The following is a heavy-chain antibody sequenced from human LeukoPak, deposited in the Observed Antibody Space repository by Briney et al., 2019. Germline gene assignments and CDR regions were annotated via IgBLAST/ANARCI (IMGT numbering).Heavy chain of an antibody. Sequence: GSLRLSCAASGFTFRNYAMSWVRQAPGKGLEWVSAVSSSGGGTYFAASVKGRFTISRDNSKNTLYLQMNSLRAEDTAVYYCAKEFDSSGFFDCWGQGTLVTVSS. CDR2: VSSSGGGT. CDR1: GFTFRNYA. V-gene: IGHV3-23*01. J-gene: IGHJ4*02. CDR3: AKEFDSSGFFDC. D-gene: IGHD3-22*01.